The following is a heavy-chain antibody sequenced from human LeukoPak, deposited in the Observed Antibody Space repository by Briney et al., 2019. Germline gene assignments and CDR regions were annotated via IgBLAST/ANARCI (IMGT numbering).Heavy chain of an antibody. CDR3: ARKGGYNVWYY. Sequence: GASVKVSCKASGYTFTSYYIHWVRQAPGQGLEWMGIINPSGGSPTYAQKFQGRVTITADESTSTAYMELSSLRSEDTAVYYCARKGGYNVWYYWGQGTLVTVPS. V-gene: IGHV1-46*01. J-gene: IGHJ4*02. CDR2: INPSGGSP. CDR1: GYTFTSYY. D-gene: IGHD3-16*01.